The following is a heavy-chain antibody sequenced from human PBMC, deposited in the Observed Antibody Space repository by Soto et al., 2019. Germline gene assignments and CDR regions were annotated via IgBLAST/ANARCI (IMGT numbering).Heavy chain of an antibody. CDR3: AKDFKVSGSHYGTLNYYYGMDV. CDR1: GFTFSTYG. V-gene: IGHV3-30*18. Sequence: GGSLRLSCAASGFTFSTYGMQWVRQAPGKGLEWVAVISYDGYLKYYVDAVKGRFTVARDNSKNTLFLEMNSLRVEDTAVYFCAKDFKVSGSHYGTLNYYYGMDVWGQGTTITVSS. D-gene: IGHD3-10*01. CDR2: ISYDGYLK. J-gene: IGHJ6*02.